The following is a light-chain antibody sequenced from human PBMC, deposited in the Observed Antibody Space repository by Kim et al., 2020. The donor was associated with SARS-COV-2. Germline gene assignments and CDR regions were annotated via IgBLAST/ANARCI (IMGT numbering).Light chain of an antibody. Sequence: DIQMTQSPSSLSASVGDRVTITCRASQSISSYLNWYQQKPGKAPKLLIYAASSLQSGVPSRFSGSGSGTDFTLTISSLQPEDFATYYCQQSYNTPHTFGQGTKLKI. J-gene: IGKJ2*01. CDR1: QSISSY. V-gene: IGKV1-39*01. CDR3: QQSYNTPHT. CDR2: AAS.